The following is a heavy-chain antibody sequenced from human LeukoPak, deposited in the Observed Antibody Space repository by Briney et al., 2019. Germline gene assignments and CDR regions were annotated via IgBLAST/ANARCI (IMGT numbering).Heavy chain of an antibody. V-gene: IGHV4-4*07. CDR2: IYTSGST. J-gene: IGHJ4*02. Sequence: PSETLSLTCTVSGGSISSYYWSWIRQPAGKGLEWIGRIYTSGSTNYNPSLTSRVTMSVDTSKNQFSLKLSSVTAADTAVYYCAREGTSIAAAGTLDYWGQGTLVTVSS. CDR1: GGSISSYY. CDR3: AREGTSIAAAGTLDY. D-gene: IGHD6-13*01.